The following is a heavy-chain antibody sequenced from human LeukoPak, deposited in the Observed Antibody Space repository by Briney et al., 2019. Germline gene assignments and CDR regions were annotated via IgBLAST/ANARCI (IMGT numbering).Heavy chain of an antibody. Sequence: GASVKVSCKASGYTFTNYDINWVRQATGQGLEWLGWMDPNTGNTGYAQKFQGRVTITRNTSISTAYLELSSLRSEDTAVYYCAAHRHYSSGWFDSWAQGTLVTVSS. CDR1: GYTFTNYD. V-gene: IGHV1-8*03. J-gene: IGHJ5*01. CDR2: MDPNTGNT. CDR3: AAHRHYSSGWFDS. D-gene: IGHD6-19*01.